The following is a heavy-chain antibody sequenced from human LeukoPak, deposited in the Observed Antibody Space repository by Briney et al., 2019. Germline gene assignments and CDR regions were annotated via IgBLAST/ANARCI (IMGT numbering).Heavy chain of an antibody. V-gene: IGHV4-4*07. Sequence: PSETLSLNCTVSGGSISSYYWSWIRQPAGKGLEWIGRIYTTGSTNYNPSLKSRVTMSVDTSKNQFSLKLSSVTAADTAVYYCARVTGTTLYYYMDVWGKGTTVTVSS. CDR2: IYTTGST. D-gene: IGHD1-7*01. CDR1: GGSISSYY. J-gene: IGHJ6*03. CDR3: ARVTGTTLYYYMDV.